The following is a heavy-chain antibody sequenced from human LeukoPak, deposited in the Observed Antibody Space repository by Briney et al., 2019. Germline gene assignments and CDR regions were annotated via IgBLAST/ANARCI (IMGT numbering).Heavy chain of an antibody. CDR3: ARVPPSYGSGSFNFDY. V-gene: IGHV1-24*01. J-gene: IGHJ4*02. Sequence: ASVKVSCKVSGYTLTELSMHWVRQAPGKGLEWMGGFDPEDGETIYAQKFQGRVTMTEDTSTDTAYMELSSLRSEDTAVYYCARVPPSYGSGSFNFDYWGQGTLVTVSS. D-gene: IGHD3-10*01. CDR2: FDPEDGET. CDR1: GYTLTELS.